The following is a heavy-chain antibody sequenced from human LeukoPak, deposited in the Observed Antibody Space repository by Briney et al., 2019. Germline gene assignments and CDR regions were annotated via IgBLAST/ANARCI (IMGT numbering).Heavy chain of an antibody. V-gene: IGHV3-48*03. CDR2: ISSSGSTI. J-gene: IGHJ4*02. CDR3: ACLRGPSDY. Sequence: GGSLRLSCAASGFTFSSYEMNWVRQAPGKGLEWVSYISSSGSTIYYADSVRGRFTISRDNTKNSLYLQMDSLTADDTAVYFCACLRGPSDYWGQGTLVTVSS. CDR1: GFTFSSYE. D-gene: IGHD4-17*01.